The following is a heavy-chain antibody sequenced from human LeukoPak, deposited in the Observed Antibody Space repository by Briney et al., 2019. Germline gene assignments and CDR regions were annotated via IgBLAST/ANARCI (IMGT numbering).Heavy chain of an antibody. CDR3: TTETYYRLDY. Sequence: GGSLRLSCAASGFTFSDYYMSWIRQAPGKGLEWVSCISGSSSYTNYADSVKGRFTISRDKAKNSLYLQMNSLRAEDTAVYYCTTETYYRLDYWGQGTLVTVSS. J-gene: IGHJ4*02. D-gene: IGHD2-21*01. CDR2: ISGSSSYT. V-gene: IGHV3-11*06. CDR1: GFTFSDYY.